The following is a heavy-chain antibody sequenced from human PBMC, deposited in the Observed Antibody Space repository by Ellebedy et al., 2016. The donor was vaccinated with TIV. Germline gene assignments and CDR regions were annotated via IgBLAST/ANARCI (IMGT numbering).Heavy chain of an antibody. Sequence: PGGSLRLSCAASGFTFDAYSMHWVRQVPGKGLEWVARISWNSGNLGYADSVKCRFTISRDNAKNSLYLQMNTLRVEDTAFYFCAKVKGVGRDVFDIWGQGTMVTVSS. V-gene: IGHV3-9*01. CDR2: ISWNSGNL. CDR1: GFTFDAYS. J-gene: IGHJ3*02. D-gene: IGHD1-26*01. CDR3: AKVKGVGRDVFDI.